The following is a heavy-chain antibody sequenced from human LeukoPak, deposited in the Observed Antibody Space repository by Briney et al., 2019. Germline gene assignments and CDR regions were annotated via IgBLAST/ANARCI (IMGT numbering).Heavy chain of an antibody. D-gene: IGHD6-13*01. V-gene: IGHV1-69*13. J-gene: IGHJ3*02. Sequence: GASVRVSCKASGGTFSSYAISWVRQAPGQGLEWMGGIIPIFGTANYAQKFQGRVTITADESTSTAYMELSSLRSEDTAVYYCARLPGGTQSSIWGQGTMVTVSS. CDR1: GGTFSSYA. CDR3: ARLPGGTQSSI. CDR2: IIPIFGTA.